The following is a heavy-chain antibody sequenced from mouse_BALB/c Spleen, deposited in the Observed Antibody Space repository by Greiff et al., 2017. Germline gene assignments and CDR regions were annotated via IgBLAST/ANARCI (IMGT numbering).Heavy chain of an antibody. Sequence: EVKLMESGGGLVQPGGSRKLSCAASGFTFSSFGMHWVRQAPEKGLEWVAYISSGSSTIYYVDTVKGRFTISRDNPKNTLFLQMTSLRSEDTAMYYCASLGRYGAYWGQGTLVTVSA. CDR2: ISSGSSTI. V-gene: IGHV5-17*02. CDR3: ASLGRYGAY. CDR1: GFTFSSFG. D-gene: IGHD2-14*01. J-gene: IGHJ3*01.